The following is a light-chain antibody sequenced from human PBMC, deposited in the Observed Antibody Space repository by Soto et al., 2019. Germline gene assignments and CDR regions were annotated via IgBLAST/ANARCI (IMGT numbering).Light chain of an antibody. J-gene: IGKJ5*01. CDR1: QSVSSY. V-gene: IGKV3-11*01. Sequence: EIVLTQSPATLSLSPGERATLSCRASQSVSSYLAWDQQKPGQAPRLLIYDASSRATGIPARFSGSGSGTDFTLTISSLEPEDFAVYYCQLRSKWPPITFGQGTRLEIK. CDR3: QLRSKWPPIT. CDR2: DAS.